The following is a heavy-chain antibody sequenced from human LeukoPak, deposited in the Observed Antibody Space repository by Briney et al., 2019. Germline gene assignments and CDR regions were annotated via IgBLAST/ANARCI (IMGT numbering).Heavy chain of an antibody. CDR2: ISWNSGSI. CDR1: GFTFDDYA. J-gene: IGHJ6*02. V-gene: IGHV3-9*01. Sequence: PGGSLRLSCAASGFTFDDYAMHWVRQAPGKGLEWVSGISWNSGSIGYADSVKGRFTISRDNAKNSLYLQMNSLRAEDTALYYCAKDPAAAVPLSYGMDVWGQGTTVTVSS. D-gene: IGHD6-13*01. CDR3: AKDPAAAVPLSYGMDV.